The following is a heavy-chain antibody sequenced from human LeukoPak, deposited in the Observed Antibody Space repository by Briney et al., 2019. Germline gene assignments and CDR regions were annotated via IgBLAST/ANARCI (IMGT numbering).Heavy chain of an antibody. CDR2: IYTSGST. J-gene: IGHJ3*02. Sequence: SETLSLTCTVSGGSISSYYWRGIRQPAWRGREWMGRIYTSGSTNYNPPLKSRVTMSVDTYKTQFSLKLSSVTAADTAVYYCARERVSVGYSNHDAFDIWGQRTMVTVSS. CDR3: ARERVSVGYSNHDAFDI. D-gene: IGHD4-11*01. V-gene: IGHV4-4*07. CDR1: GGSISSYY.